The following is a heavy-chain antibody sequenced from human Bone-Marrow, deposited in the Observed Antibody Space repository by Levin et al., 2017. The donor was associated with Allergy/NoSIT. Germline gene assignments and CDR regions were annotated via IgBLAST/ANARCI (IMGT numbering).Heavy chain of an antibody. J-gene: IGHJ5*02. V-gene: IGHV3-33*01. Sequence: PGGSLRLSCAASGFTFSSYGMHWVRQAPGKGLEWVAVIWYDGSNKYYADSVKGRFTISRDNSKNTLYLQMNSLRAEDTAVYYCARGDCSSTSCRNWFDPWGQGTLVTVSS. CDR3: ARGDCSSTSCRNWFDP. CDR1: GFTFSSYG. CDR2: IWYDGSNK. D-gene: IGHD2-2*01.